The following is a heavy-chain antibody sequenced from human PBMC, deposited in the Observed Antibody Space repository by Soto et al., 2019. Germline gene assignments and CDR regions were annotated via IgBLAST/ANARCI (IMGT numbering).Heavy chain of an antibody. Sequence: QVQLVQSGAEVKERGASVKVSCEASGYTFTTSYMHWVRQAPGQGLEWMGIINLRSGGINYAQKFQGRVTITRATSTSPVYMELSSLRDEDTAVYYCARGGEVGPRGDYWGQGTLVTVSS. CDR3: ARGGEVGPRGDY. D-gene: IGHD1-26*01. CDR1: GYTFTTSY. J-gene: IGHJ4*02. CDR2: INLRSGGI. V-gene: IGHV1-46*01.